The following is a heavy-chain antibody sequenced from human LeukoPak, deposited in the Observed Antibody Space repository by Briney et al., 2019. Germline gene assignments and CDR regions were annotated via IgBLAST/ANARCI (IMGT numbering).Heavy chain of an antibody. D-gene: IGHD6-13*01. V-gene: IGHV5-51*01. CDR1: GYSFTSYW. J-gene: IGHJ4*02. Sequence: GESLKISCKGSGYSFTSYWIGWVRQMPGKGLEWMGIIYPGDSDTRYSPSFQGQVTISADKSISTAYLQWSSLKASDTAMYYCARFVRLAAAGTYYFDYWGQGTLVTVSS. CDR3: ARFVRLAAAGTYYFDY. CDR2: IYPGDSDT.